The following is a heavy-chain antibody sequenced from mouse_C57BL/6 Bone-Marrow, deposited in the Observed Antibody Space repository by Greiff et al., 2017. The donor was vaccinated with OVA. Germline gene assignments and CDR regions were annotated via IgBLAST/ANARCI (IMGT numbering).Heavy chain of an antibody. CDR3: ARPLYYGSSYDYFDY. J-gene: IGHJ2*01. CDR2: ISSGSSTI. Sequence: EVMLVESGGGLVKPGGSLKLSCAASGFTFSDYGMHWVRQAPEKGLEWVAYISSGSSTIYYADTVKGRFTISRDNAKNTLFLQMTSLRSEDTAMYYCARPLYYGSSYDYFDYWGQGTTLTVSS. V-gene: IGHV5-17*01. CDR1: GFTFSDYG. D-gene: IGHD1-1*01.